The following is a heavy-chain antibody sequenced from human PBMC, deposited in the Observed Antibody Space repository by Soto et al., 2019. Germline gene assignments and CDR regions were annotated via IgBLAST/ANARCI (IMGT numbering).Heavy chain of an antibody. CDR3: SRAGYATSWVGMLHTGVHGVEIDF. D-gene: IGHD6-13*01. V-gene: IGHV1-18*01. J-gene: IGHJ4*02. CDR1: GYTFISYG. CDR2: ICPYNSKP. Sequence: QLKLVHSGAEVKKTGASEKVSCKASGYTFISYGIAWVRQAPGQGLEWVGWICPYNSKPNYAQKFKDRVTMTTHTSTSTAYLDVRGMRSDDTAIYYCSRAGYATSWVGMLHTGVHGVEIDFWGQGTLVTVSS.